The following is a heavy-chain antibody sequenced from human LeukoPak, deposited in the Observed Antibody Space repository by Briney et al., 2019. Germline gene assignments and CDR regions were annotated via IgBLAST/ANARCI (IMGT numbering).Heavy chain of an antibody. V-gene: IGHV3-30*18. CDR2: ISYGGSNK. D-gene: IGHD5-18*01. J-gene: IGHJ4*02. Sequence: QSGGSLRLSCAASGFTFSSYGMHWVRQAPGKGLEWVAVISYGGSNKYYADSVKGRFTISRDNSKNTLYLQMNSLRAEDTAVYYCAKDRRGYSYGYAFDYWGQGTLVTVSS. CDR3: AKDRRGYSYGYAFDY. CDR1: GFTFSSYG.